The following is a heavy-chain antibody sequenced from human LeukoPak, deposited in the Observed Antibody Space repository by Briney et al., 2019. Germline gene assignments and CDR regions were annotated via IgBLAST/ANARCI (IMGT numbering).Heavy chain of an antibody. CDR3: ATAVDTAMAKLDY. Sequence: ASVKVSCKASGYTFTGYYMHWVRQAPGQGLEWMGWINPNSGGTNYAQKFQGRVTMTRDTSISTAYMELSRLRSDDTAVYYRATAVDTAMAKLDYWGQGTLVTVSS. CDR2: INPNSGGT. J-gene: IGHJ4*02. V-gene: IGHV1-2*02. CDR1: GYTFTGYY. D-gene: IGHD5-18*01.